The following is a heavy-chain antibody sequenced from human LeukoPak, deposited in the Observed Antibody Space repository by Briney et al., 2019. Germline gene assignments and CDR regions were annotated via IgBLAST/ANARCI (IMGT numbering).Heavy chain of an antibody. CDR3: ARGGAAVDY. J-gene: IGHJ4*02. CDR1: GFTFSYYW. Sequence: SGGSLRLSCAASGFTFSYYWMDWVRQAPGKGLEWVANMNQDGSERYLVDSVRGRFTISRDNAKNSLYLQTNSLSAEDTAVYYCARGGAAVDYWGQGTLVTVSS. V-gene: IGHV3-7*01. D-gene: IGHD6-13*01. CDR2: MNQDGSER.